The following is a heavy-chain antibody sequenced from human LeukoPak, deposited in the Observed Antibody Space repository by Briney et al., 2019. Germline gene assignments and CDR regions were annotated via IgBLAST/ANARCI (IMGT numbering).Heavy chain of an antibody. CDR2: IRYDGINK. J-gene: IGHJ4*02. CDR1: GFTFSSYG. V-gene: IGHV3-30*02. CDR3: ASKTGVYFDY. D-gene: IGHD7-27*01. Sequence: PGGSLRLSCAASGFTFSSYGMHWVRQAPGKGLEWVAFIRYDGINKYYADSVKGRFTISRDNSKNTLYLQMNSLRAEDTAVYYCASKTGVYFDYWGQGTLVTVSS.